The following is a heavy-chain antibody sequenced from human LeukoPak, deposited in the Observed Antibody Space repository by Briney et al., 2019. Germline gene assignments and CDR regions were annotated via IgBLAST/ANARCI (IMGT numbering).Heavy chain of an antibody. J-gene: IGHJ6*03. CDR1: GFTFSPYK. Sequence: GGSLRLSCAASGFTFSPYKMNWVRQAPGGGLEWVSSITGSSSYIYYADSVKGRFTISRDNAKNSLYLQMNSLRAEDTAVYYCARGDPYYYYMDVWGKGTTVTVSS. CDR2: ITGSSSYI. V-gene: IGHV3-21*01. CDR3: ARGDPYYYYMDV. D-gene: IGHD2-21*02.